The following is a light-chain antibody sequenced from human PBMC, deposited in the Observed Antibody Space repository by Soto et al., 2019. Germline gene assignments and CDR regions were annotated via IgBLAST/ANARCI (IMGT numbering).Light chain of an antibody. Sequence: QSALTQPPSASGSPGQSVTISCTGTSSDVGGYNYVSWYQQHPGNAPKLIIYEVSKRPSGVPDLFPGSKSGNTASLTVSGLQAEDEADFYCSSYSGSHNLLFGGWTKLT. CDR2: EVS. J-gene: IGLJ2*01. CDR1: SSDVGGYNY. CDR3: SSYSGSHNLL. V-gene: IGLV2-8*01.